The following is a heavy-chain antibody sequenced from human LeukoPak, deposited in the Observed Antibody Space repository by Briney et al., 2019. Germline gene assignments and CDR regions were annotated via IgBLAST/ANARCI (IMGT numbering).Heavy chain of an antibody. V-gene: IGHV3-30*02. Sequence: GGSLRLSCAASGFTFSSYGMHWVRQAPGKGLEWVAAIWYDGSNKYYADSVKGRFTISRDNSENTLYLQMSSLRAEDTAVYYCVKGGIVVLISAFDIWGQGTMVTVSS. J-gene: IGHJ3*02. CDR3: VKGGIVVLISAFDI. CDR2: IWYDGSNK. CDR1: GFTFSSYG. D-gene: IGHD3-22*01.